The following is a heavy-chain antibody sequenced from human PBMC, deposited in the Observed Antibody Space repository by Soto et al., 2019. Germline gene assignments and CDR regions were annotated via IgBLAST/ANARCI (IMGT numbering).Heavy chain of an antibody. CDR1: GFTFSSYG. CDR2: ISYDGSNK. V-gene: IGHV3-30*03. D-gene: IGHD3-10*01. CDR3: AIGASAQYYGSGSYVGY. J-gene: IGHJ4*02. Sequence: QVQLVESGGGVVQPGRSLRLSCAASGFTFSSYGMHWVRQAPGKGLEWVAVISYDGSNKYYADSVKGRFTISRDNSKNTLYLQMNSLRAEDTAVYYCAIGASAQYYGSGSYVGYWGQGTLVTVSS.